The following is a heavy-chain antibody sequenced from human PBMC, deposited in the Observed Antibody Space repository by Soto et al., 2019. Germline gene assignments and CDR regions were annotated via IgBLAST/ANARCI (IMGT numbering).Heavy chain of an antibody. CDR1: GFIFSTYS. J-gene: IGHJ6*02. V-gene: IGHV3-48*02. CDR2: ISTSTSTI. CDR3: ARDGRARSAYSSDYYDFSGMDV. Sequence: EVQLVESGGGMVQPGGSLRLSCAASGFIFSTYSMNWVRQAPGKGLEWVSYISTSTSTIYYADSVKGRFTISRDNAKNSLYLQMNSLRDEDTAVYFCARDGRARSAYSSDYYDFSGMDVWGQGTTVIVSS. D-gene: IGHD3-3*01.